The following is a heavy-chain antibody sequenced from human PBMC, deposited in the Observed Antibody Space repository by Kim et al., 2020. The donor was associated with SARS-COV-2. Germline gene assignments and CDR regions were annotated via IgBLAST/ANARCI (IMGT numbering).Heavy chain of an antibody. Sequence: GGSLRLSCAASGFTFSSYSMNWVRQAPGKGLEWVSSISSSSSYIYYADSVKGRFTISRDNAKNSLYLQMNSLRAEDTAVYYCARDGDVDTAMARYYYYGMDVWGPGTTVTVSS. J-gene: IGHJ6*02. D-gene: IGHD5-18*01. V-gene: IGHV3-21*01. CDR3: ARDGDVDTAMARYYYYGMDV. CDR2: ISSSSSYI. CDR1: GFTFSSYS.